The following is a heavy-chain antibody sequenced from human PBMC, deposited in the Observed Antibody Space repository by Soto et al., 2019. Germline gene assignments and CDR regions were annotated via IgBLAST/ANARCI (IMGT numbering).Heavy chain of an antibody. CDR2: IKEDGNEK. CDR3: AKDPRGPDY. Sequence: GSLRLSCAASGFTFTNYWMSWVRQAPGKGLEWVANIKEDGNEKYYVDSVKGRFTISRDNAKNTLYLQMNSLRAEDTAVYYCAKDPRGPDYWGRGTLVTVSS. CDR1: GFTFTNYW. V-gene: IGHV3-7*05. J-gene: IGHJ4*02.